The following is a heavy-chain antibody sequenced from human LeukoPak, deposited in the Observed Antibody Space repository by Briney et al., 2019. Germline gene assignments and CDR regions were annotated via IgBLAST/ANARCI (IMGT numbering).Heavy chain of an antibody. V-gene: IGHV3-30*18. J-gene: IGHJ4*02. CDR2: ISYDGSNK. CDR3: AKDLGWDLLSPFDY. D-gene: IGHD1-26*01. Sequence: PGRSLRLSCAASGFIFSSCDMHWVRQAPGKGLEWVAVISYDGSNKYYADSVKGRFTISRDNSKNTLYLQMNSLRAEDTAVYYCAKDLGWDLLSPFDYWGQGTLVTVSS. CDR1: GFIFSSCD.